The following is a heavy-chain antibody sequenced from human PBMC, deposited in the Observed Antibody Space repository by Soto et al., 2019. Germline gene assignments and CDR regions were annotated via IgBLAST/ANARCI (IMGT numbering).Heavy chain of an antibody. CDR3: VKNTRAPSS. J-gene: IGHJ4*02. CDR2: INGGDAIT. Sequence: KVYCKASGYTFTSNAIHWMRQAPGQRLEWMGWINGGDAITRYSHNFQGRVTLTRDTSATTAYMELRGLRAEDTAVYYCVKNTRAPSSWGQGTLVTVSS. D-gene: IGHD5-18*01. CDR1: GYTFTSNA. V-gene: IGHV1-3*01.